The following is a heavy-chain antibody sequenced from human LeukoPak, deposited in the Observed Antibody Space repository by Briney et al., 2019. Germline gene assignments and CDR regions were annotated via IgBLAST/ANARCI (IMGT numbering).Heavy chain of an antibody. D-gene: IGHD2-2*01. CDR3: ARESTLYYFDY. Sequence: SVKVSCKASGGTFSSYAISWVRQAPGQGLEWMGGIIPIFGAPNYAQKFQGRVTITADESASTAYMELSSLRSEDTAVYYCARESTLYYFDYWGQGTLVTVSS. J-gene: IGHJ4*02. CDR1: GGTFSSYA. V-gene: IGHV1-69*01. CDR2: IIPIFGAP.